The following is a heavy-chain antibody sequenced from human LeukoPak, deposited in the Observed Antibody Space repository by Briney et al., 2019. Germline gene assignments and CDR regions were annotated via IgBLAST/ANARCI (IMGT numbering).Heavy chain of an antibody. CDR2: INWNGGST. V-gene: IGHV3-20*04. Sequence: GGSLRLSCAASGFTFDDYGMSWVRQAPGKGLEWVSGINWNGGSTGYADSVKGRFSISRDNSRNILFLQMNSLRAEDTAVYYCAKDRCSNGIGCYYYYMAVWGKGTTVTVSS. J-gene: IGHJ6*03. CDR3: AKDRCSNGIGCYYYYMAV. CDR1: GFTFDDYG. D-gene: IGHD2-8*01.